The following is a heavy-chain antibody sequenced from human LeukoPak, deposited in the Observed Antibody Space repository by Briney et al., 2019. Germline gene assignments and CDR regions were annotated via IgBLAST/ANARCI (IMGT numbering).Heavy chain of an antibody. CDR1: SGSISSTTNN. D-gene: IGHD3-22*01. V-gene: IGHV4-39*07. J-gene: IGHJ4*02. CDR3: ATYDNSEYYYDF. CDR2: IYYTGST. Sequence: SETLSLTCTVFSGSISSTTNNWGWIRQPPGKGLEWIGSIYYTGSTYYNPSLKSRLTISVDIPKNQFSLKLSSVTAADTAVYYCATYDNSEYYYDFWGQGTLVTVSS.